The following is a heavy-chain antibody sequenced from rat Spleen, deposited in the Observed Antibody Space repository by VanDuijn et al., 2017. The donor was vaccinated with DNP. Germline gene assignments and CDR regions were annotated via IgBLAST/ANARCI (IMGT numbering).Heavy chain of an antibody. V-gene: IGHV5-58*01. CDR1: GFTFSNSW. J-gene: IGHJ2*01. CDR2: INDDGGTT. CDR3: AKILDY. Sequence: EVQLVESGGGLVQPGRSLKLSCVASGFTFSNSWMYWIRQAPGKGLEWIGSINDDGGTTYYRDSVKGRFTISRDNAQNTVYLQMNSLRSEDTATYHCAKILDYWGQEVMVTFSS.